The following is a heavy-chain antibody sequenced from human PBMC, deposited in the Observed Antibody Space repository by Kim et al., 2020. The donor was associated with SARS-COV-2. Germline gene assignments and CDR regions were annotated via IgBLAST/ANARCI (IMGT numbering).Heavy chain of an antibody. V-gene: IGHV3-23*01. CDR3: AKSTYYYDSSHGDAFDI. Sequence: GGSLRLSCAASGFTFSSYAMSWVRQAPGKGLEWVSAISGSGGSTYYADSVKGRFTISRDNSKNTLYLQMNSLRAEDTAVYYCAKSTYYYDSSHGDAFDIWGQGTMVTVSS. J-gene: IGHJ3*02. D-gene: IGHD3-22*01. CDR2: ISGSGGST. CDR1: GFTFSSYA.